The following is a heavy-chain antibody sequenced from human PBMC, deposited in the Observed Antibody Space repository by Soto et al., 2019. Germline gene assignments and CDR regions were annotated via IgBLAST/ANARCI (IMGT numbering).Heavy chain of an antibody. CDR3: AKDHDSSGYPTFDY. Sequence: GGSLRLSCAASGFTFSSYGIHWVRQTPGKGLEWVSVISYDGSNKYYADSVKGRFTISRDNSKNTLYLQMNSLRAEDTAVYYCAKDHDSSGYPTFDYWGQGTLVTVSS. CDR2: ISYDGSNK. J-gene: IGHJ4*02. CDR1: GFTFSSYG. D-gene: IGHD3-22*01. V-gene: IGHV3-30*18.